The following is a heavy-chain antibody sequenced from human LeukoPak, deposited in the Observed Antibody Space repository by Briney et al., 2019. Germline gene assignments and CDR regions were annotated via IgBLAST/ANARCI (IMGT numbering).Heavy chain of an antibody. CDR1: GFTFSSYA. CDR3: ARARYYDSSGYPYDAFDI. Sequence: GGSLRLSCAASGFTFSSYAMHWVRQAPGKGLEWVAVISYDGSNKYYADSVKGRFTISRDNSKNTLYLQMNSLRAEDTAVYYCARARYYDSSGYPYDAFDIWGQGTMVTVSS. V-gene: IGHV3-30-3*01. CDR2: ISYDGSNK. J-gene: IGHJ3*02. D-gene: IGHD3-22*01.